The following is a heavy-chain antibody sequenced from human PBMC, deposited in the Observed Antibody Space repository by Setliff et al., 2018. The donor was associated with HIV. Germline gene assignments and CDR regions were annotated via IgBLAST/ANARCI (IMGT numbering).Heavy chain of an antibody. CDR2: ISAYNGNT. D-gene: IGHD1-26*01. Sequence: ASVKVSCKASGYTFTSYGITWVRQAPGQGLEWMGWISAYNGNTKYAQKFQDRVTMTTDTSTNTAYMELRSLRSADMAVYYCARGDTTDMYYFDYWGQGTLVTVSS. V-gene: IGHV1-18*03. CDR3: ARGDTTDMYYFDY. J-gene: IGHJ4*02. CDR1: GYTFTSYG.